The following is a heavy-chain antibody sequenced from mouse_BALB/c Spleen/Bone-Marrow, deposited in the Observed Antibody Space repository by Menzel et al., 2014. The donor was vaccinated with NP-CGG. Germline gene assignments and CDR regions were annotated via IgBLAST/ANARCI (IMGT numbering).Heavy chain of an antibody. D-gene: IGHD1-1*01. CDR1: GYTFTTYW. J-gene: IGHJ2*01. CDR2: INPSTGYT. Sequence: QVQLKESGAELAKPGASVKMSCKASGYTFTTYWMHWVKQGPGQGLEWIGYINPSTGYTEYIQKFKDKATLAADKSSSTAYMQLNSLTSEDSSVYYCVLITPVVSDYWGQGTTLTVSS. CDR3: VLITPVVSDY. V-gene: IGHV1-7*01.